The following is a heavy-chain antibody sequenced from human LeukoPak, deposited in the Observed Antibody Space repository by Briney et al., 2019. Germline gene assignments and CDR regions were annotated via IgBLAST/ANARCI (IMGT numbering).Heavy chain of an antibody. J-gene: IGHJ4*02. CDR3: ARRIAVAGDFDY. V-gene: IGHV4-39*01. Sequence: PSETLSLTCTVSGGSISSSSYNWGWIRQPPGKGLEWIGSIYYSGSTYYNPSLKSRVTISVDTSKNQFSLKLSSVTAADTAVYYCARRIAVAGDFDYWGQGTLVTVSS. D-gene: IGHD6-19*01. CDR1: GGSISSSSYN. CDR2: IYYSGST.